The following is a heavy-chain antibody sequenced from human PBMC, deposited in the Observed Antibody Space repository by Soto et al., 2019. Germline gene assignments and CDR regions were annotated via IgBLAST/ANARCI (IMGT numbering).Heavy chain of an antibody. J-gene: IGHJ3*02. Sequence: SVKVSCKASGGTFSSYAISWVREAPGQGLEWMGGIIPIFGTANYAQKFQGRVTITADESTSTAYMELSSLRSEDTAVYYCARVKNSGYYDSSGYFLNAFDIWGQGTMVTVSS. CDR3: ARVKNSGYYDSSGYFLNAFDI. CDR1: GGTFSSYA. D-gene: IGHD3-22*01. CDR2: IIPIFGTA. V-gene: IGHV1-69*13.